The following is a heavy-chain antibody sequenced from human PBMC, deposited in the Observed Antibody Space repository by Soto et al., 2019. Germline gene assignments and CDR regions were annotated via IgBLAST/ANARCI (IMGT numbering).Heavy chain of an antibody. D-gene: IGHD6-25*01. CDR2: ISVYNGNT. V-gene: IGHV1-18*04. CDR3: ASRKERSGPYYLDL. Sequence: ASVKVSCKTSGYTFTSYGISWVRQAPGQGLEWMGWISVYNGNTNYGQKFQGRVTMSTDTTTSTAYMELRSLRSDDTAVYYCASRKERSGPYYLDLCGQGTRVTASS. J-gene: IGHJ4*02. CDR1: GYTFTSYG.